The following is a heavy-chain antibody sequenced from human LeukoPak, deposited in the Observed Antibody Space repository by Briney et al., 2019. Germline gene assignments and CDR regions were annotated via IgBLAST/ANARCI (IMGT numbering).Heavy chain of an antibody. D-gene: IGHD3-9*01. J-gene: IGHJ4*02. V-gene: IGHV3-33*01. Sequence: GRSLRLSCAASGFSFSSHGMHWVRQAPGKGLEWVASIWSDGSNKYYADSVKGRFTIPRDNSKNTLYLQMNSLRAEDTAAYYCARPSGDILTGYYGLWGQGTLVTVSS. CDR1: GFSFSSHG. CDR2: IWSDGSNK. CDR3: ARPSGDILTGYYGL.